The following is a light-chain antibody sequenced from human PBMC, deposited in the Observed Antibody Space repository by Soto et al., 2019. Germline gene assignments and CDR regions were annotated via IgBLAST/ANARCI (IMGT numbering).Light chain of an antibody. V-gene: IGLV2-23*01. Sequence: QSALTQPASVSGSPGQSITISCTGTSSDVGSYNLVSCYQQHPGKAPKLMIYEGNKRPSGVSNRFSGSKSAHTASLTISGLQTEDEAEYYCCSYAGTNTFVLGTGTKLTVL. J-gene: IGLJ1*01. CDR2: EGN. CDR1: SSDVGSYNL. CDR3: CSYAGTNTFV.